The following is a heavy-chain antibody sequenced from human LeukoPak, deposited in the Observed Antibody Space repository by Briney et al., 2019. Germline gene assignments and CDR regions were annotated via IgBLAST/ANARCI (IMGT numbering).Heavy chain of an antibody. Sequence: GGSLRLSCAASGFTFSSYEMNWVRQAPGKGLEWVSYISSSGSTIYYADSVKGRFTISRDNAKNSLYLQMNSLRAEDTAVYYCARWSWNAFDIWGQGTMVTVSS. CDR3: ARWSWNAFDI. J-gene: IGHJ3*02. V-gene: IGHV3-48*03. D-gene: IGHD1-26*01. CDR2: ISSSGSTI. CDR1: GFTFSSYE.